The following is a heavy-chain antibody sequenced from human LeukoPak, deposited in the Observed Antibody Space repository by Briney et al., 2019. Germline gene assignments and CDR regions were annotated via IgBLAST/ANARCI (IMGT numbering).Heavy chain of an antibody. CDR1: GFTFSSYA. CDR2: ISGSGGST. D-gene: IGHD6-19*01. J-gene: IGHJ4*02. Sequence: HPGGSLRLSCAASGFTFSSYAMSWVRQAPGKGLEWVSPISGSGGSTYYADPVKGRFTISRDNSKNTLYLHMNSLRAEDTAVYYCAKSLAVAGIFDYWGQGTLVTVSS. CDR3: AKSLAVAGIFDY. V-gene: IGHV3-23*01.